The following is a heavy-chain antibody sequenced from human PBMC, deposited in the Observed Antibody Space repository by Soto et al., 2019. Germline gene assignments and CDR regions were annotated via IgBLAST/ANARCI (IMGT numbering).Heavy chain of an antibody. J-gene: IGHJ4*02. Sequence: EVQLLESGGGLVQPGGSLRLSCAASGFTFSSYAMSWVRQAPGKGLEWVSAISGSGGSTYYADSVKGRFTLSRDNSKNTRYLQMNSLRAEDTAVYYCAKDWGYGDYPAHLNYWGQGTLVTVSS. CDR1: GFTFSSYA. CDR2: ISGSGGST. D-gene: IGHD4-17*01. CDR3: AKDWGYGDYPAHLNY. V-gene: IGHV3-23*01.